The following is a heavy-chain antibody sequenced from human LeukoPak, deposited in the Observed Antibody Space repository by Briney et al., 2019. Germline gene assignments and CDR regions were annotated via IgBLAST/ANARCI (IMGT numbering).Heavy chain of an antibody. D-gene: IGHD3-3*01. J-gene: IGHJ4*02. CDR1: GFTFSSYS. CDR3: ARDRDFWSGYPDY. CDR2: ISINSTYT. V-gene: IGHV3-21*01. Sequence: NAGGSLRLSCAASGFTFSSYSMNWVRQAPGKGLEWVSSISINSTYTYFADSVKGRFTISRDNAKNSMFLQMNSLRVEDTAVYYCARDRDFWSGYPDYWGQGTLVTVSS.